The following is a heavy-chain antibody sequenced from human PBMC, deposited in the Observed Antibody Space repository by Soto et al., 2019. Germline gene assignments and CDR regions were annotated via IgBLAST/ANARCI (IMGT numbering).Heavy chain of an antibody. CDR1: GGSVTTSGFY. V-gene: IGHV4-31*03. J-gene: IGHJ4*02. Sequence: QVQLQESGPGLVQPSQTLYLTCTVSGGSVTTSGFYWSWISQHPGKGLEWIGYIYSSGYTSYNPSLKSRVTISLDTSKNQFSLKLSSVTAADTAVYYCAREVVPTANYSDYWGQGTLVTVSS. CDR2: IYSSGYT. CDR3: AREVVPTANYSDY. D-gene: IGHD2-21*01.